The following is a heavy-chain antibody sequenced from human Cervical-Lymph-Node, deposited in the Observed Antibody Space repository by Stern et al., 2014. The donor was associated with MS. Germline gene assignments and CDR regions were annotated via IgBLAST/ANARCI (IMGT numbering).Heavy chain of an antibody. CDR3: ARDRSGLGDY. CDR1: GFTFSDYP. CDR2: ISYVETDK. Sequence: VQLVESGGGVVQPGRSLRLSCAASGFTFSDYPMHWVRQTPGKGLEGVAVISYVETDKFYADSVKGRFTISRDNSKNTLYLQMNSLRSEDTAVYHCARDRSGLGDYWGQGTLVTVSS. V-gene: IGHV3-30*04. J-gene: IGHJ4*02. D-gene: IGHD3/OR15-3a*01.